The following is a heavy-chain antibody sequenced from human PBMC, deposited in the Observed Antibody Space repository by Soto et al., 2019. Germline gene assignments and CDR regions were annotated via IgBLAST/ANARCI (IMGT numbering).Heavy chain of an antibody. Sequence: GGSLRLSCAASGFTVSSNYMSWVRQAPGKGLEWVSVIYSGGSTYYADSVRGRFTISRDNSESTLFLQMNSLRAEDTAVYYCAKEKAVAVTRGDALDMWGQGTMVTVSS. D-gene: IGHD6-13*01. V-gene: IGHV3-66*02. J-gene: IGHJ3*02. CDR1: GFTVSSNY. CDR2: IYSGGST. CDR3: AKEKAVAVTRGDALDM.